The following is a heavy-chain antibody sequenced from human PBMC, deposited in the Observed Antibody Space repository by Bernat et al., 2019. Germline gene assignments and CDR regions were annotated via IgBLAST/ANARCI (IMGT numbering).Heavy chain of an antibody. V-gene: IGHV6-1*01. CDR3: TRDPYSSFSFDC. CDR2: TYYRSTWYN. J-gene: IGHJ4*02. D-gene: IGHD6-6*01. CDR1: GDSVSSNSSA. Sequence: QVQLQQSGPGLVKPSQTLSLTCAISGDSVSSNSSAWNWIRQSPSRGLEWLGRTYYRSTWYNDYAVSVKSRITNAPDTSRNQYSLQLNCVTPGDTAVYYYTRDPYSSFSFDCWGQGNLVTDSS.